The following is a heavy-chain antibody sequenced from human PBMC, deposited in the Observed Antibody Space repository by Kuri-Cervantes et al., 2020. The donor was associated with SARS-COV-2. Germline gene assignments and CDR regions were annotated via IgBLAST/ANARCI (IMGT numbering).Heavy chain of an antibody. J-gene: IGHJ5*02. CDR3: AREAVAGSNWFDP. CDR1: GFTFSSYG. CDR2: ISYDGSNK. V-gene: IGHV3-30*03. D-gene: IGHD6-19*01. Sequence: GGSLRLSCAASGFTFSSYGMHWVRQAPGKGLEWVAVISYDGSNKDYADSVKGRFTISRDNSKNTLYLQMNSLRAEDTAVYYCAREAVAGSNWFDPWGQGTLVTVSS.